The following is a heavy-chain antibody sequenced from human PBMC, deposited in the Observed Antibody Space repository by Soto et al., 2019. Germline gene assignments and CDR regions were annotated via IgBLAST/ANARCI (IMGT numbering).Heavy chain of an antibody. CDR1: GASISSSSYY. D-gene: IGHD4-4*01. CDR2: FYHTGST. CDR3: AIQLTTLYNWFDP. Sequence: QLQLQESGPGLVKPSETLSLTCTVSGASISSSSYYWVWIRQPPGKGLEWIGTFYHTGSTYYNPSLRSRVTISVDTSKTQFSLRLSSVTAADTAVYYCAIQLTTLYNWFDPWGQGTLVTVSS. V-gene: IGHV4-39*01. J-gene: IGHJ5*02.